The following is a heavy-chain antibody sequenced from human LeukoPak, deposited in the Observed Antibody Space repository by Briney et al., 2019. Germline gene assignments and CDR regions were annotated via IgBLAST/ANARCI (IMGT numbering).Heavy chain of an antibody. D-gene: IGHD3-10*01. J-gene: IGHJ4*02. CDR1: GFTFSSYA. Sequence: GGSLRLSCAASGFTFSSYAMSWVRQAPGKGLEWVSAISSSGGSTYYADSVKGRFTISRDNSKNTLYLQMNSLRAEDTAVYYCAKLGLSVRGVIGYWGQGTLVTVSS. CDR3: AKLGLSVRGVIGY. V-gene: IGHV3-23*01. CDR2: ISSSGGST.